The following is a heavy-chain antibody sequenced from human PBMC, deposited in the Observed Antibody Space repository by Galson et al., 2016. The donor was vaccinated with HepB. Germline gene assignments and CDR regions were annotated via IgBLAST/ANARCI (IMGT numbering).Heavy chain of an antibody. CDR3: AKGVWHYDTSGYHLY. CDR1: GFTFNAYA. J-gene: IGHJ4*02. D-gene: IGHD3-22*01. CDR2: ISNSGDIT. V-gene: IGHV3-23*01. Sequence: SLRLSCAASGFTFNAYAMTWVRQAPGQGLEWVSGISNSGDITYYADSLKGRFTISRDNSRNTLYLQMNSLGVEDTAVYYCAKGVWHYDTSGYHLYWGQGTLVTVSS.